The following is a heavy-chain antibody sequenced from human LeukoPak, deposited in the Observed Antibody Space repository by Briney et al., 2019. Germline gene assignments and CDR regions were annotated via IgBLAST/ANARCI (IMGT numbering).Heavy chain of an antibody. J-gene: IGHJ4*02. CDR3: AREGGITGAEEFDS. V-gene: IGHV3-30-3*01. CDR2: ISYDVNNK. CDR1: GLTFSSHW. Sequence: GGSLRLSCAASGLTFSSHWMHWVRQAPDKGLEWVAVISYDVNNKYYADSVQGRFTISRDNSKNTLYLQMNSLRAEDTAIYYCAREGGITGAEEFDSWGQGTLVTVSS. D-gene: IGHD1-20*01.